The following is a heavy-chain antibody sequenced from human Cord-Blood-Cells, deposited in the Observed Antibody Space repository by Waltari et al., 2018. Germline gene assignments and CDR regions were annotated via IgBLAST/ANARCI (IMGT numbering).Heavy chain of an antibody. CDR1: GGSISSSSYY. CDR3: AGPANWNYYFDY. J-gene: IGHJ4*02. D-gene: IGHD1-7*01. V-gene: IGHV4-39*01. Sequence: QLQLQESGPGLVKPSETLSLTCTVSGGSISSSSYYWGWIRQPPGKGLEWIGSIYYSGSTYYNPSLKSRVTISVDTSKNQFSLNLSSVTAADTAVYYCAGPANWNYYFDYWGQGTLVTVSS. CDR2: IYYSGST.